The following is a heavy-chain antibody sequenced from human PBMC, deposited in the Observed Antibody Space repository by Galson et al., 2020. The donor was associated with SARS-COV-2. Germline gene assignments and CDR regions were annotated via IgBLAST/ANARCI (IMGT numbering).Heavy chain of an antibody. D-gene: IGHD3-22*01. J-gene: IGHJ3*02. CDR1: GFTFDDYA. CDR2: ISWNSGMI. Sequence: GGSLRLSCATSGFTFDDYAMNWVRQAPGKGLEWVSGISWNSGMITYADSVKGRFIISRDNAKNSLYLQMNNLRTGDTALYYCFVDSSGDWSDGVDMWGQGTMVTVSS. CDR3: FVDSSGDWSDGVDM. V-gene: IGHV3-9*01.